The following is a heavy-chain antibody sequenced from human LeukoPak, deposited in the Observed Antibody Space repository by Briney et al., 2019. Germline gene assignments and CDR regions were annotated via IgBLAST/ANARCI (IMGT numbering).Heavy chain of an antibody. Sequence: SVKVSCKASGGTFSSYAISWVRQAPGQGLEWMGGIIPIFGTANYAQRFQGRVPIPADEPTSTASMELSRLRSEDTAVYYCARVGTVANPYFDYWGQGTLVTVSS. CDR1: GGTFSSYA. V-gene: IGHV1-69*13. CDR2: IIPIFGTA. J-gene: IGHJ4*02. D-gene: IGHD4-23*01. CDR3: ARVGTVANPYFDY.